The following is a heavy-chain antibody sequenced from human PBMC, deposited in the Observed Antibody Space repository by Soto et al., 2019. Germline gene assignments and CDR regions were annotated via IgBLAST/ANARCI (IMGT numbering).Heavy chain of an antibody. CDR1: GGSISSYY. J-gene: IGHJ6*02. D-gene: IGHD1-1*01. V-gene: IGHV4-59*12. Sequence: PSETLSLTCTVSGGSISSYYWSWIRQPPGKGLEWIGYIYYSGSTNYNPSLKSRVTISVDTSKNQFSLKLSSVTAADTAVYYCARGIENWNDATNYFYYYGLDVWGQGTTVTV. CDR2: IYYSGST. CDR3: ARGIENWNDATNYFYYYGLDV.